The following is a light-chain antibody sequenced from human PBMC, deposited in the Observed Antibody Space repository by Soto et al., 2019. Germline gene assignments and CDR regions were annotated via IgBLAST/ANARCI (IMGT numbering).Light chain of an antibody. CDR2: GAS. CDR1: QTVTSN. J-gene: IGKJ1*01. Sequence: EIVMTQSPATLSVSPGDRVTLSCRASQTVTSNLAWYQQKPGQAPRLLIYGASTRATGIPARFSGSGSGTEFTLTISSLQSEDFAVYYCQQYNNWRTFGQGTKVDIK. V-gene: IGKV3-15*01. CDR3: QQYNNWRT.